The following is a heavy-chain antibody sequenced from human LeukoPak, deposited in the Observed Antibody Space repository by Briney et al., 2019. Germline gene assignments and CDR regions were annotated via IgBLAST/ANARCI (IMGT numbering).Heavy chain of an antibody. Sequence: PGGSLRLSCAASGFTLSDYHMNWVRQAPGKGLEWLSSITTTSHYIYYAGAVRGRFTISRDNAKNSLYLQMNSLRGEDTAVYYCARSGGPGTYHQLRSNWFDPWGQGTLVTVSS. CDR2: ITTTSHYI. D-gene: IGHD3-10*01. CDR3: ARSGGPGTYHQLRSNWFDP. J-gene: IGHJ5*02. V-gene: IGHV3-21*01. CDR1: GFTLSDYH.